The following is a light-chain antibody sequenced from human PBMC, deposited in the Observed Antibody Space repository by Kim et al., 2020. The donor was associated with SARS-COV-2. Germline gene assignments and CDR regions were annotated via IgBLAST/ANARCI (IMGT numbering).Light chain of an antibody. J-gene: IGLJ3*02. CDR1: SNKVGNDG. V-gene: IGLV10-54*01. Sequence: RQTGTLTCAGTSNKVGNDGAEWLQQHLGHPPKLLSYRNNNRPSGISERLSASRSGNTASLTITGLQPEDEADYYCSAWDSSLTAWVFGGGTQLTVL. CDR2: RNN. CDR3: SAWDSSLTAWV.